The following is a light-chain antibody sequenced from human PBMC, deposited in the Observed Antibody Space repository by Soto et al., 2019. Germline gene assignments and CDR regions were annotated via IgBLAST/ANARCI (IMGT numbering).Light chain of an antibody. CDR1: FSNIGSNF. CDR2: RNN. V-gene: IGLV1-47*01. J-gene: IGLJ3*02. CDR3: EAWDDSLRGVV. Sequence: QSVLTQPPSASGTPGQTVTISCSGRFSNIGSNFIYWYPQLPGTAPKLLIYRNNERPSGVPDRFSASKSGTSASLAISGLRSEDEADYHFEAWDDSLRGVVFGGGTKLTFL.